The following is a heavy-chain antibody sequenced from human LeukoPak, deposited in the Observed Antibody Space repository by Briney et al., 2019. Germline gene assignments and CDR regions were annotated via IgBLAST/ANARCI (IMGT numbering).Heavy chain of an antibody. CDR1: GFTFSSYG. V-gene: IGHV3-30*02. Sequence: GGSLRLSCAASGFTFSSYGMHWVRQAPGKGLEWVAFIRYDGSNKYYADSVKGRFTISRDNSKNTLYLQMNSLRAEDTALYYCAKDRVMEQQLALGDYYYGMDVWGQGTTVTVSS. J-gene: IGHJ6*02. D-gene: IGHD6-13*01. CDR2: IRYDGSNK. CDR3: AKDRVMEQQLALGDYYYGMDV.